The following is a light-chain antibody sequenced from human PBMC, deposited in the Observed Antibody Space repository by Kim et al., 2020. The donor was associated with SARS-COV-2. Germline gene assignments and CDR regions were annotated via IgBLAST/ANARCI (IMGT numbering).Light chain of an antibody. CDR1: QSVRNN. CDR2: GAS. Sequence: IVMTQSPATLSVSPGERVTLSCRASQSVRNNLAWYQQRPGQAPRLLLYGASTRATDIPARFSGSGSGTEFTLTIRSLQSEDLAVYYCQQYNDRPLISFGGGTKVDIK. V-gene: IGKV3-15*01. J-gene: IGKJ4*01. CDR3: QQYNDRPLIS.